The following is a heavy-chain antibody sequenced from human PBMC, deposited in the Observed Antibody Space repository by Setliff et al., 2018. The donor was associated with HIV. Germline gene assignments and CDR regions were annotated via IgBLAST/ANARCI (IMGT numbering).Heavy chain of an antibody. D-gene: IGHD3-10*01. Sequence: ASVKVSCKASGYTFTNYYMHWVRQAPGQGLEWMGWINPNSGNTNYAQKFQGRVTMTTDTSTSTVYMELGSLISDDTAVYYCAREGLWFGDRGYYMDVRGTGTAVTVSS. CDR3: AREGLWFGDRGYYMDV. V-gene: IGHV1-18*04. J-gene: IGHJ6*03. CDR2: INPNSGNT. CDR1: GYTFTNYY.